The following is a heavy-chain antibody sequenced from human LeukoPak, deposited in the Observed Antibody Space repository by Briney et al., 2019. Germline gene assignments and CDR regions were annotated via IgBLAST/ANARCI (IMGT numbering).Heavy chain of an antibody. CDR2: IYYSGST. Sequence: PSETLSLACTVSGGSISNYYWSWLRQPPGKALEWIAYIYYSGSTYYNPSLKSRVTISVDTSKNQFSLKLSSVTAADTAVYYCAWDYYGMDVWGQGTTVTVSS. J-gene: IGHJ6*02. CDR3: AWDYYGMDV. V-gene: IGHV4-59*12. CDR1: GGSISNYY.